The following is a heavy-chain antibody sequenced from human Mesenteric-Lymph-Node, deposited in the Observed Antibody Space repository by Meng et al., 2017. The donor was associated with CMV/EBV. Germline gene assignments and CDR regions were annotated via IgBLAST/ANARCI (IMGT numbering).Heavy chain of an antibody. Sequence: GESLKISCAASGFPLSDYYIKWIRRAPGKGLEYVSYISSSGSTVYYADSVQGRFTISRDNAQNVVYLQMNSLSDADAAVYYCARGNTGGDYYFYGMDLWGQGTTVTVSS. CDR3: ARGNTGGDYYFYGMDL. V-gene: IGHV3-11*01. CDR2: ISSSGSTV. J-gene: IGHJ6*02. D-gene: IGHD1-14*01. CDR1: GFPLSDYY.